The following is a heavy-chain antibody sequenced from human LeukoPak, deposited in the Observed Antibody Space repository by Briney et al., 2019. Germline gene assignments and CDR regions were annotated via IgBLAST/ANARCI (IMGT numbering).Heavy chain of an antibody. CDR3: ARDSSGWPYYYYYYMDV. J-gene: IGHJ6*03. D-gene: IGHD6-19*01. Sequence: PGGSLRLSCAASGFTLSSYAMSWVRQAPGKGLEWVSAISDSGNTYHADSAKGRFTISRDSSKNTLYLQMNSLRAEDTAVYYCARDSSGWPYYYYYYMDVWGKGTTVTISS. V-gene: IGHV3-23*01. CDR1: GFTLSSYA. CDR2: ISDSGNT.